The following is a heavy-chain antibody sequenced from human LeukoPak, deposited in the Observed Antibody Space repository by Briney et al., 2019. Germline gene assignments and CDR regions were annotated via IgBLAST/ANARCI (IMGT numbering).Heavy chain of an antibody. Sequence: GASVKVSCKASGYTFTGYYMHWVPQAPGQELEGMRWINPNSGGTNYAQKFQGRVNMTRDTSITTAYMELSRLRSDDTAVYYCARGGSSDYYFDYWGQGTLVTVSS. D-gene: IGHD2-15*01. J-gene: IGHJ4*02. V-gene: IGHV1-2*02. CDR3: ARGGSSDYYFDY. CDR2: INPNSGGT. CDR1: GYTFTGYY.